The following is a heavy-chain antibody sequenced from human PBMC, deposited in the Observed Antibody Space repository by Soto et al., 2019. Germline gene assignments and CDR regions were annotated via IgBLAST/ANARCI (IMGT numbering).Heavy chain of an antibody. V-gene: IGHV1-46*01. CDR1: GYTFTSYY. Sequence: QVQLVQSGAEVKKPGASVKVSCKASGYTFTSYYMHWVRQAPGQGLEWMGIINPSGGSTSYAQKFQGRVTMTRDTSTSTVYMELSSLRSEDTAVYYCARVRSRSQGAKYPTRDYWGQGTLVTVSS. D-gene: IGHD6-13*01. CDR2: INPSGGST. J-gene: IGHJ4*02. CDR3: ARVRSRSQGAKYPTRDY.